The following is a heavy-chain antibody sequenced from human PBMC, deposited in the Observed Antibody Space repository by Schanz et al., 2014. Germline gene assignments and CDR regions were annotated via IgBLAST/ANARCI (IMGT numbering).Heavy chain of an antibody. Sequence: EVQLVESGGGMVQPGGSLRLSCAASGFTFSDHYMDWVRQAPGKGLEWVGRITNKPNNYNTEYAASVKGRFTISRDDSRNSLYLQMSSLKTEDTGVYYCVRLDVHDYWGQGTLVTVSA. V-gene: IGHV3-72*01. CDR2: ITNKPNNYNT. D-gene: IGHD3-16*01. J-gene: IGHJ4*02. CDR1: GFTFSDHY. CDR3: VRLDVHDY.